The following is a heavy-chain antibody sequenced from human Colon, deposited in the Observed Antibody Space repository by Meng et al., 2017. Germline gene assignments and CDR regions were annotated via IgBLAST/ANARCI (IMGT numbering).Heavy chain of an antibody. J-gene: IGHJ4*02. D-gene: IGHD3-22*01. CDR2: IKSKTDGGTT. Sequence: GESLKISCAASGFTFSNAWMSWVRQAPGKGLEWVGRIKSKTDGGTTDYAAPVKGRFTISRDDSKNTLYLQMNSLKTEDTAVYYCTIVPTYYYDSSGYYSVHWGQGTLVTVSS. CDR3: TIVPTYYYDSSGYYSVH. V-gene: IGHV3-15*01. CDR1: GFTFSNAW.